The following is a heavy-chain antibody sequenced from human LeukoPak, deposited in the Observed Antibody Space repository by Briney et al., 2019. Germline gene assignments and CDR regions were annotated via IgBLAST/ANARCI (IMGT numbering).Heavy chain of an antibody. D-gene: IGHD3-22*01. CDR1: GFTFSSYG. CDR3: ARLRDSSGYYSHFDY. Sequence: GGSLRLSCAASGFTFSSYGMHWVRQAPGKGLEWVAFIRYDGSNKYYADSVKGRFTISRDNSKNTLYLQMNSLRAEDTAVYYCARLRDSSGYYSHFDYWGQGTLVTVSS. CDR2: IRYDGSNK. J-gene: IGHJ4*02. V-gene: IGHV3-30*02.